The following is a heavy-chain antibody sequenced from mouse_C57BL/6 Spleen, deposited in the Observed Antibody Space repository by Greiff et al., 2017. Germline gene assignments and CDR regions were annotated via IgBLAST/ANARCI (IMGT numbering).Heavy chain of an antibody. Sequence: VQLQQPGAELVRPGPSVKLSCKASGYTFTSYWMHWVKLRPGQGLEWIGVIDPSDSYTNYNQKFKGQATLTVDTSSSTAYMQLSRLTSEDSAVYYCAPGDYGSRTGRFAYWGQGTLVTVSA. CDR3: APGDYGSRTGRFAY. D-gene: IGHD1-1*01. CDR1: GYTFTSYW. CDR2: IDPSDSYT. J-gene: IGHJ3*01. V-gene: IGHV1-59*01.